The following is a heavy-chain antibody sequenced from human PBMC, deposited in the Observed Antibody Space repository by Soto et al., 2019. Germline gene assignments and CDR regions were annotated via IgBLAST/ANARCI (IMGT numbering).Heavy chain of an antibody. V-gene: IGHV4-59*01. J-gene: IGHJ4*02. D-gene: IGHD1-26*01. Sequence: SETLSLTCTVSGGSISNYYWSWIRQPPGGGLEWIGYIYYSGSTNYNPALKSRLTISVGTSRKEFSLRLTSVTAADSAVYYCARDPGGRFDSWRQGTLATVSS. CDR3: ARDPGGRFDS. CDR2: IYYSGST. CDR1: GGSISNYY.